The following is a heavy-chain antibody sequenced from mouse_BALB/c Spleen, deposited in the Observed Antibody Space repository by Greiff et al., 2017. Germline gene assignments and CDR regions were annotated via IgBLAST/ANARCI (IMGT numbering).Heavy chain of an antibody. CDR2: IRLKSNNYAT. CDR3: TRGGSSFFDY. Sequence: EVKLVESGGGLVQPGGSMKLSCVASGFTFSNYWMNWVRQSPEKGLEWVAEIRLKSNNYATHYAESVKGRFTISRDDSKSSVYLQMNNLRAEDTGIYYCTRGGSSFFDYWGQGTTLTVSS. CDR1: GFTFSNYW. V-gene: IGHV6-6*02. D-gene: IGHD1-1*01. J-gene: IGHJ2*01.